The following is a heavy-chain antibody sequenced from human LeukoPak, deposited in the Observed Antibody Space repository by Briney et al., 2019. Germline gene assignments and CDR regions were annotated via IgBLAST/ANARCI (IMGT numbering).Heavy chain of an antibody. J-gene: IGHJ6*03. D-gene: IGHD2-8*01. CDR1: GFTFSSYA. Sequence: GGSLRLSCAASGFTFSSYAMSWVRQAPGKGLEWVSAISGSGGSTYYADSVKGRFTISRDNSKNTLYLQMNSLRAEDTAVYYCAKDLYDYYYYYMDVWGKGTTVTVSS. V-gene: IGHV3-23*01. CDR2: ISGSGGST. CDR3: AKDLYDYYYYYMDV.